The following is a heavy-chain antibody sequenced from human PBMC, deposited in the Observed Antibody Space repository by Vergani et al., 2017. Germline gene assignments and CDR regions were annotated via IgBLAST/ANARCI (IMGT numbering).Heavy chain of an antibody. D-gene: IGHD3-10*01. CDR3: ARLVFGDSYFDD. V-gene: IGHV4-39*01. Sequence: QLQLQESGPGLVTPSETLSLTCTVSGGSISKNNNYWGWIRLTPGKGLEWIGSISYSWNTLHNPSLKSRVTISVDTSKSQFSLLLSSVTAADTALYYCARLVFGDSYFDDWRQGTLVTVSS. J-gene: IGHJ4*02. CDR1: GGSISKNNNY. CDR2: ISYSWNT.